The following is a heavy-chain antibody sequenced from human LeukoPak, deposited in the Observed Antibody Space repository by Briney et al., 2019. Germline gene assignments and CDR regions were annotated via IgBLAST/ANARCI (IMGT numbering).Heavy chain of an antibody. V-gene: IGHV1-18*04. CDR1: GYTLTGYY. D-gene: IGHD4-17*01. Sequence: ASVKVSCKASGYTLTGYYMHWVRQAPGQGLEWMGWISGYNGNTKYAQKFQGRVTMTTDTSTSTAYMELRSLRSDDTAVYYCARDYGDYPSYWGQGTLVTVSS. CDR2: ISGYNGNT. CDR3: ARDYGDYPSY. J-gene: IGHJ4*02.